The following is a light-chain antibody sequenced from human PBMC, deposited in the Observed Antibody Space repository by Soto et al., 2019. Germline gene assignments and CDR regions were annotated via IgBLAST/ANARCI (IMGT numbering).Light chain of an antibody. V-gene: IGLV2-14*01. CDR2: EVR. CDR1: SSDIGTFNY. Sequence: QSALTQPASVSGSPGQSITISCAGTSSDIGTFNYVSWYQQYPGKAPKLMIFEVRNRPSGVSNRFSGSKSGNTASLTISGLQAEDEADYYCSSYTGSSSVVFGGGTQLTVL. J-gene: IGLJ2*01. CDR3: SSYTGSSSVV.